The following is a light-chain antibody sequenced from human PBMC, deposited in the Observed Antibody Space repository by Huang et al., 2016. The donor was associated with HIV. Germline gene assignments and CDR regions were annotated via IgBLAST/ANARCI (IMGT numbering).Light chain of an antibody. V-gene: IGKV3-15*01. CDR2: GAS. J-gene: IGKJ1*01. CDR1: QSVSSN. CDR3: QQYNNWPRT. Sequence: EIVMTQSPATLSVSPGERATLSCRASQSVSSNLAWYQQKPGQAPRLLSYGASTRATGIPARFSGSGSGTEFTLTISSLQSEDFAVYYCQQYNNWPRTFGQGTKVGIK.